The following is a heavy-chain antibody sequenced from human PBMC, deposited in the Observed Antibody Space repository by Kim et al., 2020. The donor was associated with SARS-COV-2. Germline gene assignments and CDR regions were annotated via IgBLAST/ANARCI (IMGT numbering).Heavy chain of an antibody. V-gene: IGHV3-30*18. J-gene: IGHJ3*02. D-gene: IGHD6-19*01. CDR2: ISYDGSNT. CDR3: AKKRRSCWYGDALDI. CDR1: GFTFSSYG. Sequence: GGSLRLSCAASGFTFSSYGMHWVRQAPGKGLEWVAVISYDGSNTYYADSVKGRFTISRDNSKNTLYLQMNSLRAEDTAVYYCAKKRRSCWYGDALDIWGQGTTVTVSS.